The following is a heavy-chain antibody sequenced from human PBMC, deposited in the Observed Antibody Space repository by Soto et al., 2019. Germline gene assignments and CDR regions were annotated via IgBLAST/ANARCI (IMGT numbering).Heavy chain of an antibody. CDR2: IYTSGST. CDR1: GGSISSYY. CDR3: ERDQVNIVAKIIYYYGMDV. D-gene: IGHD5-12*01. J-gene: IGHJ6*02. V-gene: IGHV4-4*07. Sequence: SETLSLTCTVSGGSISSYYWSWIRQPAGKGLEWIGRIYTSGSTNYNPSLKSRVTMSVDTPKNQFSLKLSSVTAADTAVYYCERDQVNIVAKIIYYYGMDVWGQGTTVTVSS.